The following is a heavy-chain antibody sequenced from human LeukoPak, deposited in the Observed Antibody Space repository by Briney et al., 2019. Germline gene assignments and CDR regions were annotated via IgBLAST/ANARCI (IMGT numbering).Heavy chain of an antibody. D-gene: IGHD1-1*01. J-gene: IGHJ5*02. CDR2: IYYSGST. CDR3: ARGYNWNDVWCDP. Sequence: SETLSLTCTVSGGSISSHYWSWIRQPPGKGLEWIGYIYYSGSTNYNPSLKSRVTISVDTSKNQFSLKLSSVTAADTAVYYCARGYNWNDVWCDPWGQGTLVTVSS. V-gene: IGHV4-59*11. CDR1: GGSISSHY.